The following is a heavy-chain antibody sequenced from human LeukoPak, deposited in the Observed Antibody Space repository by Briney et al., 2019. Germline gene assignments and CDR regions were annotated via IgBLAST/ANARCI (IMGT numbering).Heavy chain of an antibody. J-gene: IGHJ3*02. Sequence: PGGSLRLSCAASGFTFSRHWMSWVRQAPGKGLEWVANIKQDGSEKYYVDSVKGRFTISRDSAKNSLYLQMNGLRAEDTAVYYCARGCWSGPSCYSDTFDIWGQGTMVTVSS. CDR2: IKQDGSEK. V-gene: IGHV3-7*01. CDR1: GFTFSRHW. D-gene: IGHD2-15*01. CDR3: ARGCWSGPSCYSDTFDI.